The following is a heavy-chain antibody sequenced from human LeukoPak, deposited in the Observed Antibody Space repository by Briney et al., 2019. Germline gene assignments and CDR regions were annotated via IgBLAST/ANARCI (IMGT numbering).Heavy chain of an antibody. V-gene: IGHV3-30*18. D-gene: IGHD6-13*01. CDR2: ISYDGSNK. Sequence: GGSQRLSCAASGFTFSNYSMNWVRQAPGKGLEWVAVISYDGSNKYYADSVKGRFTISRDNSKNTLYLQMNSLRAEDTAVYYCAKDKYGSSWYVGKEDWFDPWGQGTLVTVSS. CDR1: GFTFSNYS. CDR3: AKDKYGSSWYVGKEDWFDP. J-gene: IGHJ5*02.